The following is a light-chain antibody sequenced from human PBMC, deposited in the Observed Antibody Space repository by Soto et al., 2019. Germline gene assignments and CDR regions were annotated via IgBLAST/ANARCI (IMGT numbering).Light chain of an antibody. CDR2: GAS. CDR3: QQYDSSPLT. V-gene: IGKV3-20*01. Sequence: EIVLTQSPGTLSLSPGERATLSCRASQGVNSNYLAWYQQKPGQAPRLLFSGASSRATGIPDRFSGSGSGTVFTLTISRLEPEDFAIYYCQQYDSSPLTFGQGTKVEIK. J-gene: IGKJ1*01. CDR1: QGVNSNY.